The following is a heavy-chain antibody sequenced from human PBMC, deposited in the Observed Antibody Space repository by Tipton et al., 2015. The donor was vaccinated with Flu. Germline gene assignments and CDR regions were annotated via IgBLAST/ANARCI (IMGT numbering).Heavy chain of an antibody. CDR1: GGSISSYY. CDR2: IYYTGST. J-gene: IGHJ6*02. CDR3: ARAGGGSYKYYYFGMGV. V-gene: IGHV4-59*01. D-gene: IGHD2-15*01. Sequence: LRLSCTVSGGSISSYYWSWIRQPPGKGLEWIGCIYYTGSTNYNPSLKSRVTISVDTSKNQFSLRLSSVTAADTAVYYCARAGGGSYKYYYFGMGVWGQGTTVTVSS.